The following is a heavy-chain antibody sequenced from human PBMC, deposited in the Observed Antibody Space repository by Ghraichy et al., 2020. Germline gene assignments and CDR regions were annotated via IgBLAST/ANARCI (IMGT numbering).Heavy chain of an antibody. Sequence: GGSLRLSCAASGFTFSSYAMHWVRQAPGKGLEWVAVISYDGSNKYYADSVKGRFTISRDNSKNTLYLQMNSLRAEDTAVYYCARDLLNYGDHDGGLFDYWGEGTLVTVSS. J-gene: IGHJ4*02. V-gene: IGHV3-30-3*01. CDR1: GFTFSSYA. D-gene: IGHD4-17*01. CDR2: ISYDGSNK. CDR3: ARDLLNYGDHDGGLFDY.